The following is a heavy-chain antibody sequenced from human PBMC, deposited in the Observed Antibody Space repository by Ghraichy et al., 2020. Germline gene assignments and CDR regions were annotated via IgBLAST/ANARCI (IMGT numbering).Heavy chain of an antibody. CDR3: ARHVDSGENSLDYGMDV. D-gene: IGHD4-23*01. J-gene: IGHJ6*02. Sequence: LNISCSVSGGSISHYSCSCIRQPPGKGLEWIGSVSHIGTANYTPSHRSRVTISVDTSRNQFFLKLRSVTAADTAVYYCARHVDSGENSLDYGMDVWGQGTPVTVSS. CDR2: VSHIGTA. CDR1: GGSISHYS. V-gene: IGHV4-59*08.